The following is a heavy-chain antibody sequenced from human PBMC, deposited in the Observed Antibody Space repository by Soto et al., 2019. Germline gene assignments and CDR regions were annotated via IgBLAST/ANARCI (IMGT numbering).Heavy chain of an antibody. Sequence: ASVKVSCKASGYTFTSYGISWVRQAPGQGLEWMGWISAYNGNTNYAQKLQGRVTMTTDTSTSTAYMELRSLRSDDTAVYYCARDRGGVYYSDSSGYDHALDILGQGTLGNVSS. CDR1: GYTFTSYG. V-gene: IGHV1-18*01. D-gene: IGHD3-22*01. CDR2: ISAYNGNT. CDR3: ARDRGGVYYSDSSGYDHALDI. J-gene: IGHJ3*02.